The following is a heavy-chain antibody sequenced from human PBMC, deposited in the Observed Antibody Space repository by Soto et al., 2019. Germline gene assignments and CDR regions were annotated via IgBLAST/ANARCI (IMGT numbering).Heavy chain of an antibody. D-gene: IGHD3-22*01. J-gene: IGHJ4*02. CDR1: GFTFSSYA. CDR3: AKDGMAIVDFDY. Sequence: HPGGSLRLSCAASGFTFSSYAMSWVRQAPGKGLEWVSAISGSGGSTYYADSVKGRFTISRDNSKNTLYLQMNSLRAEDTAVYYCAKDGMAIVDFDYWGQGTLVTVSS. V-gene: IGHV3-23*01. CDR2: ISGSGGST.